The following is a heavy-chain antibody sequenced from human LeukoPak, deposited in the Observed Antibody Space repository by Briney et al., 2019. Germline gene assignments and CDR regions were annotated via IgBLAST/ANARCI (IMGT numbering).Heavy chain of an antibody. D-gene: IGHD3-10*01. Sequence: SETLSLTCTVSGGSISSSSYYWGWIRQPPGKGLEWIGSIYYSGSTYYNPSLKSRVTISVDTSKNQFSLKLSSVTAADTAVYYCARHVRYYGSVDYWGQGTLVTVSS. J-gene: IGHJ4*02. CDR3: ARHVRYYGSVDY. CDR1: GGSISSSSYY. CDR2: IYYSGST. V-gene: IGHV4-39*01.